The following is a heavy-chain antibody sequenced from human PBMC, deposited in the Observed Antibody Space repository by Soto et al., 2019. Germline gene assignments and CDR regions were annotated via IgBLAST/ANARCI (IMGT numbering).Heavy chain of an antibody. D-gene: IGHD2-15*01. CDR1: GGSISSGGYY. V-gene: IGHV4-31*03. CDR2: IYYSGST. CDR3: AVNIQGYFDY. J-gene: IGHJ4*02. Sequence: SETLSLTCTVSGGSISSGGYYWSWIRQHPGKGLEWIGYIYYSGSTYYNPSLKSRVTISVDTSKNQFSLKLSSVTAADTAVYYCAVNIQGYFDYWGQGTLVTVSS.